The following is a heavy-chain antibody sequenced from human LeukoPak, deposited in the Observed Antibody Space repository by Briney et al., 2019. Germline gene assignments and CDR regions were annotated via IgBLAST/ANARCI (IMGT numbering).Heavy chain of an antibody. CDR2: INAGNGHT. D-gene: IGHD5-24*01. CDR1: GYTFSGYA. CDR3: ARGIWSATRVDYYLDN. V-gene: IGHV1-3*01. J-gene: IGHJ4*02. Sequence: GASVKVSCKASGYTFSGYAIHWVRQAPGQRFEWMGWINAGNGHTKYSQNFQGRVTITRDSSANIVYMELSSLTSEDTAVYYCARGIWSATRVDYYLDNWGQGTPVTVSS.